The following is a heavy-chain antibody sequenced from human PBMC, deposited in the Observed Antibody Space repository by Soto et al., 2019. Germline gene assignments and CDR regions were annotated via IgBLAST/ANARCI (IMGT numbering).Heavy chain of an antibody. J-gene: IGHJ4*02. CDR3: ARDAAGSGGY. CDR2: ISSRDNFV. D-gene: IGHD6-13*01. Sequence: PGGSLRLSCATSGFSFSDYYMSWIRQAPGKGLEWIAYISSRDNFVFYVDSVKGRFTISRDNARNSLYLQMDNLRGEDTAVYYCARDAAGSGGYWGQGTLVTVSS. V-gene: IGHV3-11*01. CDR1: GFSFSDYY.